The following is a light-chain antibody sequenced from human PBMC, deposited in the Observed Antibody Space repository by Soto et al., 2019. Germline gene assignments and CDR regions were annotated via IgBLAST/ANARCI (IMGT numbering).Light chain of an antibody. J-gene: IGKJ1*01. V-gene: IGKV1-27*01. CDR1: RGIYTH. CDR3: QTYDKAPWT. Sequence: DIQMTQSPSSLSASVGDRVTITYRASRGIYTHLAWYQQKPGNAPKLLIYAASTLQSGVPSRFSASGSGTDFILTISALQSEDVGTYFCQTYDKAPWTFGPGTRV. CDR2: AAS.